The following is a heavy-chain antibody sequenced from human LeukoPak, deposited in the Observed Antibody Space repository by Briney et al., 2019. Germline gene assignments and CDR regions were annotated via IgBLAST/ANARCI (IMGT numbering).Heavy chain of an antibody. CDR1: GGSISSGGYY. CDR3: ARGIIGAIYYYYGMDV. V-gene: IGHV4-31*03. Sequence: SETLSLTCTVSGGSISSGGYYWSWIRQHPGKGLEYIGYIYYSGSTYYNPSLKSRVTISVDASKNQFSLKVSSVTVADTAVYYCARGIIGAIYYYYGMDVWGQGTTVTVSS. CDR2: IYYSGST. J-gene: IGHJ6*02. D-gene: IGHD3-10*01.